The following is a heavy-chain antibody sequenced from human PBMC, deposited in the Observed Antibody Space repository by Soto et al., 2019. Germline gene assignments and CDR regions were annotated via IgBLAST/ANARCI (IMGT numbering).Heavy chain of an antibody. CDR3: AHRQLYNGAWNEGTFDY. J-gene: IGHJ4*02. V-gene: IGHV2-5*02. CDR2: IYWDDDN. CDR1: GFSLTTRPVG. Sequence: QITLKESGRPLVKPTQTLTLTCTFSGFSLTTRPVGVGWIRQPPGQALEWLALIYWDDDNSYHPSLKTRVTITKDTSKKQVVLTMTNMDPVDTATYYCAHRQLYNGAWNEGTFDYWGQGALVTVSS. D-gene: IGHD1-1*01.